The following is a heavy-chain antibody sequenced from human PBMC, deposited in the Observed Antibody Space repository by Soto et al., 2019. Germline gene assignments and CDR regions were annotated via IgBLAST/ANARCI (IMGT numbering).Heavy chain of an antibody. CDR3: ARDLQKGCSGGSCDAGYYYYYYMDV. V-gene: IGHV1-46*03. Sequence: QVQLVQSGAEVKKPGASVKVSCKASGYTFTSYYMHWVRQAPGQGLEWMGIINPSGGSTSYAQKFPGRVTMPRDTSTGTVYMELSSLRSEDTAVYYCARDLQKGCSGGSCDAGYYYYYYMDVWGKGTTVTVSS. J-gene: IGHJ6*03. CDR2: INPSGGST. D-gene: IGHD2-15*01. CDR1: GYTFTSYY.